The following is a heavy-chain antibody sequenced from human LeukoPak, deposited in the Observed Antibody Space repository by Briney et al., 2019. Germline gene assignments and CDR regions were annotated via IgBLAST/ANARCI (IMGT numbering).Heavy chain of an antibody. V-gene: IGHV3-48*01. CDR1: GFTFSSYS. CDR2: ISSSSSTI. CDR3: ARDLYRIVVVPHYFDY. J-gene: IGHJ4*02. Sequence: GGSLRLSCAASGFTFSSYSMNWVRQAPGKGLEWVSYISSSSSTIYYADSVKGRFTISRDNAKNSLYLQMNSLRAEDTAVYYCARDLYRIVVVPHYFDYWGQGTLVTASS. D-gene: IGHD3-22*01.